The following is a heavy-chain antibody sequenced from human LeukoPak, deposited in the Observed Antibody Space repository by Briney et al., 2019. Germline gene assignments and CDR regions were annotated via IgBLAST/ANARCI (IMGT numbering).Heavy chain of an antibody. CDR3: AREAMYSYGNNFDY. V-gene: IGHV4-61*01. J-gene: IGHJ4*02. Sequence: SETLSLTCTVSGGSISSSSYYWGWIRQPPGKGLEWIGYIYYSGSTNYNPSLKSRVTISVDTSKNQFSLKLSSATAADTAVYHCAREAMYSYGNNFDYWGQGTLVTVSS. D-gene: IGHD5-18*01. CDR2: IYYSGST. CDR1: GGSISSSSYY.